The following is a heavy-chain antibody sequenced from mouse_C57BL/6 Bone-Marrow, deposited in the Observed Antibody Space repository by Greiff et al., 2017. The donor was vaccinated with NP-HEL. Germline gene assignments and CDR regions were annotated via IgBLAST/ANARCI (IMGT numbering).Heavy chain of an antibody. J-gene: IGHJ4*01. CDR1: GFTFSSYA. CDR2: ISDGGSYT. D-gene: IGHD2-10*02. V-gene: IGHV5-4*01. Sequence: EVMLVESGGGLVKPGGSLKLSCAASGFTFSSYAMSWVRQTPEKRLEWVATISDGGSYTYYPDNVKGRFTISRDNAKNNLYLQMSHLKSEDTAIYYCAREMGYGNYEDAMDYWGQGTSVTVSS. CDR3: AREMGYGNYEDAMDY.